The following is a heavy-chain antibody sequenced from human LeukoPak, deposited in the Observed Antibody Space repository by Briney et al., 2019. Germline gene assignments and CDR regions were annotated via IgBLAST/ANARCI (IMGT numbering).Heavy chain of an antibody. J-gene: IGHJ4*02. CDR1: GFTFSGFG. Sequence: PGRSLILSCAASGFTFSGFGMHWVRQAPGKGLEWVAVISYDESNKYYADSVKGRFTISRDNSKNTVFLQMNSLRAEDTAVYYCAKDRSIAAGGTVSEIDNWGQGTLVTVSS. CDR3: AKDRSIAAGGTVSEIDN. CDR2: ISYDESNK. V-gene: IGHV3-30*18. D-gene: IGHD6-13*01.